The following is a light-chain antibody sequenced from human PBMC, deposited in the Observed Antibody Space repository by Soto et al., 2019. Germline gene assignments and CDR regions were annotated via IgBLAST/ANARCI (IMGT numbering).Light chain of an antibody. Sequence: EIVMTQSPATLSVSPGEGATLSCRASQSVDSNLAGYQQKPGKVPRLLIFGASTRATGTTATFRGSGSVTEFNLAITGLQSEYFAVYYCHQDNNWPLWTFGQGTKVVIK. CDR1: QSVDSN. V-gene: IGKV3-15*01. J-gene: IGKJ1*01. CDR3: HQDNNWPLWT. CDR2: GAS.